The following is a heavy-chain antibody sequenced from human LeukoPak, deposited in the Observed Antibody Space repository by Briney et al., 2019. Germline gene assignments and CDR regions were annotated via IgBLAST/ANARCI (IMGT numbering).Heavy chain of an antibody. CDR2: IVVGSGNT. V-gene: IGHV1-58*01. J-gene: IGHJ4*02. CDR3: AAVSSSWAFDY. CDR1: GFTFTSSA. D-gene: IGHD6-13*01. Sequence: SVKVSCKASGFTFTSSAVQWVRQARGRRLEWIGWIVVGSGNTNYAQKFQERVTITRDMSTSTAYMELSSLRSEDTAVYYCAAVSSSWAFDYWGQGTLVTVSS.